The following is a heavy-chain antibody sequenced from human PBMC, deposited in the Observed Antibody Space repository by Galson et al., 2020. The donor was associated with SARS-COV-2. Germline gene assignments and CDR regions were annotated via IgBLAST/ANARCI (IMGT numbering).Heavy chain of an antibody. CDR2: ISDDGTNT. V-gene: IGHV3-30*18. CDR3: AKSLWFGEILSPFDY. D-gene: IGHD3-10*01. J-gene: IGHJ4*02. CDR1: GFTFSNFA. Sequence: GSLRLSCAASGFTFSNFAMHWVRQAPGKGLEWVAVISDDGTNTYYRDSVKGRFSISRDNSKNTLYLQMNSLRVEDTAVYHCAKSLWFGEILSPFDYWGQGAQATVSS.